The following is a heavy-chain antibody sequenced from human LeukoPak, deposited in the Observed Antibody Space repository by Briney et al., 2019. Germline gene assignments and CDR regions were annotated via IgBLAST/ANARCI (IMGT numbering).Heavy chain of an antibody. J-gene: IGHJ6*02. CDR2: IWYDGSNK. D-gene: IGHD2-15*01. Sequence: GGSLRLSCAASGFTFSSYGMHWVRQGPGKGLEWVAVIWYDGSNKYYADSVKGRFTISRDNSKNTLFLQMNSLRAEDTAVYYCARDLSTRYCSGGSCYPHYYYGMDVWGQGTTVTVSS. V-gene: IGHV3-33*01. CDR3: ARDLSTRYCSGGSCYPHYYYGMDV. CDR1: GFTFSSYG.